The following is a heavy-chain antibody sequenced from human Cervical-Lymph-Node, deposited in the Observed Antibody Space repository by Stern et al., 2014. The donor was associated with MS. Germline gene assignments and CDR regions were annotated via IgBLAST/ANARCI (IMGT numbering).Heavy chain of an antibody. CDR1: GNTFTDYA. Sequence: VQLVQSGSGLQKPGASVKVSCRASGNTFTDYAINWVRQAPGQGLEWMGWINTNTGSPRYAQGFTGRFVFSLDTSVSTAYLQISDIKAEDTAVYYCGRSLETGQWPVPSDYWGQGTLVTVSS. CDR3: GRSLETGQWPVPSDY. J-gene: IGHJ4*02. CDR2: INTNTGSP. V-gene: IGHV7-4-1*02. D-gene: IGHD6-19*01.